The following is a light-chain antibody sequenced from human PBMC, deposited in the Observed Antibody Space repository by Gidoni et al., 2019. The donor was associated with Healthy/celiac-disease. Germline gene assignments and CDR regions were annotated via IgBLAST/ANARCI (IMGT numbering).Light chain of an antibody. Sequence: EIVLTQSPATLSLSPGERATLYCRASQSVSRLLIYDASNRATGIPARFSGSGSGTDFTLTISSLEPEDFAVYYCQQRSNWPPLTFXGXTKVEIK. V-gene: IGKV3-11*01. CDR1: QSVS. J-gene: IGKJ4*01. CDR3: QQRSNWPPLT. CDR2: DAS.